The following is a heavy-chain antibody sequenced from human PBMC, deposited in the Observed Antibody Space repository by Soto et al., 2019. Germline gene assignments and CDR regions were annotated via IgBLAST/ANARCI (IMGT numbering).Heavy chain of an antibody. CDR1: GGSISSSSYY. CDR3: ARNIYGSWYFDL. D-gene: IGHD3-10*01. CDR2: IYYSGST. J-gene: IGHJ2*01. V-gene: IGHV4-39*01. Sequence: SETLSLTCTVSGGSISSSSYYWGWIRQPPGEGLEWIGSIYYSGSTHYNPSLKSRVTISVDTSKNQFSLKLSSVTAADTAVYYCARNIYGSWYFDLWGRGTLVTVSS.